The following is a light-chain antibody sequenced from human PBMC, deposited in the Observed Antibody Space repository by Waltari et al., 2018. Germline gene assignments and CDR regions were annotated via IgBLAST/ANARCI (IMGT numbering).Light chain of an antibody. CDR1: QSVSSN. J-gene: IGKJ5*01. Sequence: EIVMTQSPATLSVSPGERATLSCRASQSVSSNLAWYPQKPGQAPRLLIYGASTRATGIPARFSGSGSGTEFTLTISSLQSEDFAVYYCQQYNNWPRGTFGQGTRLEIK. V-gene: IGKV3-15*01. CDR2: GAS. CDR3: QQYNNWPRGT.